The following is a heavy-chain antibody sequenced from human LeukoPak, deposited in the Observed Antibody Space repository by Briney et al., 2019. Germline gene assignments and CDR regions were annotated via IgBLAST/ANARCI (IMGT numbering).Heavy chain of an antibody. CDR3: ARLLDNDISGDPDTFDV. CDR2: VSYTGWT. D-gene: IGHD3-22*01. J-gene: IGHJ3*01. Sequence: PLDTLSLTCTVSGDSLSGHYWSWIRHPPEESLEWIGYVSYTGWTKYNPSMHSRVTISIDTSKSEFSLKLTSVTSADTAVYSCARLLDNDISGDPDTFDVWGQGTTVIVSS. V-gene: IGHV4-59*07. CDR1: GDSLSGHY.